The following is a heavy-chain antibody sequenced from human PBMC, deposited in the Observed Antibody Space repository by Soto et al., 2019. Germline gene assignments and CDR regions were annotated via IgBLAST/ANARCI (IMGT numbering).Heavy chain of an antibody. CDR2: IYYSGST. J-gene: IGHJ4*02. V-gene: IGHV4-39*01. CDR1: GGSISSSSYY. CDR3: ARLRPDYGSPDFDY. D-gene: IGHD4-17*01. Sequence: SETLSLTCTVSGGSISSSSYYWGWIRQPPGKGLEWIGSIYYSGSTYYNPSLKSRVTISVDTSKNQFSLKLSSVTAADTAVYYCARLRPDYGSPDFDYWGQGTLVTVSS.